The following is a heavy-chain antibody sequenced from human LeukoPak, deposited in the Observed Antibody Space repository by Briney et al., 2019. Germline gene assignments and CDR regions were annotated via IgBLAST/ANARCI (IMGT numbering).Heavy chain of an antibody. CDR1: GYTFTSYG. CDR3: ARGLQVYYDSSGYYQIDY. Sequence: SVKVSCKASGYTFTSYGISWVRQAPGQGLEWMGRIIPILGIANYAQKFQGRVTITADKSTSTAYMELSSLRSEDTAVYYCARGLQVYYDSSGYYQIDYWGQGTLVTVSS. CDR2: IIPILGIA. V-gene: IGHV1-69*04. J-gene: IGHJ4*02. D-gene: IGHD3-22*01.